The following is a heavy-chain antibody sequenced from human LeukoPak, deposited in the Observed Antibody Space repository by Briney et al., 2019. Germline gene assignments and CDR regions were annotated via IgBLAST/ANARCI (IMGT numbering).Heavy chain of an antibody. Sequence: PGGSLRLSCAASGFTFRSYWMSWVRQAPGRGLEWVANIKQDGSEQYYVDSVKGRFTVSRDDTKNSLYLQMDSLRVEDTAVYYCGRADYFDYWGQGTLVTVSS. CDR2: IKQDGSEQ. CDR3: GRADYFDY. V-gene: IGHV3-7*04. J-gene: IGHJ4*02. CDR1: GFTFRSYW.